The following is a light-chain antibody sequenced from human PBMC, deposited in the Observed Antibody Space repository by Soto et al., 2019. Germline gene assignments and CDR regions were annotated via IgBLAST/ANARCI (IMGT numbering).Light chain of an antibody. CDR1: QSVSSSY. CDR2: GAS. J-gene: IGKJ5*01. CDR3: QQYGSSSIT. Sequence: EIVLTQSPDTLSLSPGERVTLSCRASQSVSSSYLAWYQQKPGQAPRLLIYGASSRATGIPDRFSGSGSGTDCTLTISRLEPEDFAVYYCQQYGSSSITFGQGTRLEIK. V-gene: IGKV3-20*01.